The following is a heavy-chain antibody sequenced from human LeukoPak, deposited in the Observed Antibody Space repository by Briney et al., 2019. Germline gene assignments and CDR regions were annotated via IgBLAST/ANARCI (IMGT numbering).Heavy chain of an antibody. CDR3: WITIFGVVIRAFDY. J-gene: IGHJ4*02. CDR2: IKSKTDGGTT. V-gene: IGHV3-15*01. D-gene: IGHD3-3*01. CDR1: GFTFSNAW. Sequence: GGSLRLSCAASGFTFSNAWMSWVRQAPGKGLEWVGRIKSKTDGGTTDYAAPVKGRFTISRDDSKNTLYLQMNSLKTEDTAVYYCWITIFGVVIRAFDYWGQGTLVTVSS.